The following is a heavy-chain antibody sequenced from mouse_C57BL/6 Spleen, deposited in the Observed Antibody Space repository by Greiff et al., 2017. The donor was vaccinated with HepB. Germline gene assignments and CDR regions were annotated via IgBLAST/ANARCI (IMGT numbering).Heavy chain of an antibody. CDR3: ARRDDGYGYAMDY. CDR1: GYSFTSYY. CDR2: IYPGSGNT. Sequence: QVQLQQSGPELVKPGASVKISCKASGYSFTSYYIHWVKQRPGQGLEWIGWIYPGSGNTKYNEKFKGKATLTADTSSSTAYMQLSSLTSEDSAVYYCARRDDGYGYAMDYWGQGTSVTVSS. J-gene: IGHJ4*01. V-gene: IGHV1-66*01. D-gene: IGHD2-3*01.